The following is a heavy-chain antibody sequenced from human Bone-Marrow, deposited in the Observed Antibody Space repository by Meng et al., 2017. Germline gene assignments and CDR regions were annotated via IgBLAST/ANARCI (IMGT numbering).Heavy chain of an antibody. Sequence: GGSLRLSCAASGFTFSSYAMHWVRQAPGKGLEWISYISSNSGTIFYADSVKGRFTISRDNAKNSLFLQMNSLRAEDTAVYYCATSGYDTSGYYKILDYWGRGTLVTVSS. D-gene: IGHD3-22*01. CDR1: GFTFSSYA. CDR2: ISSNSGTI. CDR3: ATSGYDTSGYYKILDY. V-gene: IGHV3-48*04. J-gene: IGHJ4*02.